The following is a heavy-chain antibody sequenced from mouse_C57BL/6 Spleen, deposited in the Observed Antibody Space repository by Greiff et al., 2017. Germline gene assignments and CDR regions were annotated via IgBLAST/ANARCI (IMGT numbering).Heavy chain of an antibody. CDR2: IDPENGNT. V-gene: IGHV14-3*01. CDR3: ASSIYDGYFDY. J-gene: IGHJ2*01. CDR1: GFHIKNTY. D-gene: IGHD1-1*01. Sequence: VPLQQSVAELVRPGASVKLSCTASGFHIKNTYMHWVKQRPEQGLEWIGRIDPENGNTKYAPKVQGKATITADTASNTAYLQLSSLTSEDTAIYYCASSIYDGYFDYWGQGTTLTVSS.